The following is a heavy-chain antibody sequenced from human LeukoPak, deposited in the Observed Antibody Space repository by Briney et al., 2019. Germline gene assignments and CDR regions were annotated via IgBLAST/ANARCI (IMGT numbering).Heavy chain of an antibody. CDR3: ARNSRYSFDI. V-gene: IGHV3-7*04. Sequence: GGSLRLSCAASGFTFSDYWMGWVRQAPGKGLEWVAHIKSDGSEKYYVDSVRGRFTISRDYAKNSLYMPMNSLRAEDTAVYYCARNSRYSFDIWGPGTMVTVSS. CDR1: GFTFSDYW. CDR2: IKSDGSEK. J-gene: IGHJ3*02. D-gene: IGHD2/OR15-2a*01.